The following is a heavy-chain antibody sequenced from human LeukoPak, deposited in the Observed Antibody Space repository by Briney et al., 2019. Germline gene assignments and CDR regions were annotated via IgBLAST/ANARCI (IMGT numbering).Heavy chain of an antibody. V-gene: IGHV3-66*01. CDR1: GFTVSSNY. CDR2: IYSGGST. CDR3: ARDLQLVFW. D-gene: IGHD6-13*01. Sequence: SGGSLRLSCAASGFTVSSNYMSWARQAPGRGLEWVSVIYSGGSTYYADSVKGRFTISRDNSKNTLYLQMNSLRAEDTAVFYCARDLQLVFWGGQGTLVTVSS. J-gene: IGHJ4*02.